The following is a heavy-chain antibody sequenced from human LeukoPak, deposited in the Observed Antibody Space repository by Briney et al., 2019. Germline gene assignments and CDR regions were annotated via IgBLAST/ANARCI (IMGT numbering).Heavy chain of an antibody. CDR1: GGTFSSYA. Sequence: SVKVSCKASGGTFSSYAISWVRQAPGQGLEWMGRIIPILGIANYAQKFQGRVTITADKSTSTAYMELSSLRSEDTAVYYCATNTFYGDYPQGGYWGQGTLVTVSS. V-gene: IGHV1-69*04. J-gene: IGHJ4*02. D-gene: IGHD4-17*01. CDR3: ATNTFYGDYPQGGY. CDR2: IIPILGIA.